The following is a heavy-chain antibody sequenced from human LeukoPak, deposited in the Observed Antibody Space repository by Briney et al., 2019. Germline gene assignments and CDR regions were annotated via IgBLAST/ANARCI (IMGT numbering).Heavy chain of an antibody. CDR1: AFIFSGHW. D-gene: IGHD4-17*01. J-gene: IGHJ4*02. CDR3: ARGKNGDYAPGDY. CDR2: IKQDGYEK. Sequence: PGGSLRLSCEGSAFIFSGHWMNWVRQTPGKGLEWVANIKQDGYEKYYVDSVKGRFTISRDNAKNSLYLQMNSLRAEDTAVYYCARGKNGDYAPGDYWGQGTLVTVSS. V-gene: IGHV3-7*03.